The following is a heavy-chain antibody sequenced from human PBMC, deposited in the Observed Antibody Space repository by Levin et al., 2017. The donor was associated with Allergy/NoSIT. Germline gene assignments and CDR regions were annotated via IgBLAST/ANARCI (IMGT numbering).Heavy chain of an antibody. Sequence: QPGESLKISCAASGFTFINYAMNWVRQAPGKGLEWLSAITNNGVTYYADSAQGRFTISRDNSRNTLYLQMNSLRVEDTAVYYCAKCGTTSSCLGQYNGMDVWGQGTTVTVSS. CDR1: GFTFINYA. V-gene: IGHV3-23*01. D-gene: IGHD3-16*01. J-gene: IGHJ6*02. CDR3: AKCGTTSSCLGQYNGMDV. CDR2: ITNNGVT.